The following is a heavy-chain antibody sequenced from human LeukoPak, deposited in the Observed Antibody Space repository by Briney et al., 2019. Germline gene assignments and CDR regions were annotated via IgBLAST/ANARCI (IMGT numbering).Heavy chain of an antibody. J-gene: IGHJ6*03. CDR2: IYTSGST. Sequence: PSETLSLTCTVSGGSISSSSYYWGWIRQPPGKGLEWIGSIYTSGSTNYNPSLKSRVTMSVDTSKNQFSLKLNSVTAADTAVYYCARSSEGRYYYDSSGYSYYYYYMDVWGKGTTVTISS. CDR1: GGSISSSSYY. D-gene: IGHD3-22*01. V-gene: IGHV4-39*07. CDR3: ARSSEGRYYYDSSGYSYYYYYMDV.